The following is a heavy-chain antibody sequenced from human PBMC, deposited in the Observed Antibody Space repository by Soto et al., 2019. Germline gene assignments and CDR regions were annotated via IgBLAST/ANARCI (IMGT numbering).Heavy chain of an antibody. CDR3: ARDTGDPSQYCSGGSCYYRLIDY. J-gene: IGHJ4*02. CDR1: GYTFTSYG. D-gene: IGHD2-15*01. CDR2: ISTYNGNT. V-gene: IGHV1-18*01. Sequence: QVQLVQSGAEVKKPGASVKVSCKASGYTFTSYGISWVRQAPGQGLEWMGWISTYNGNTNYAQKLQGRVTMTTDTSTSTAYMELRSLRSDDTAVYYCARDTGDPSQYCSGGSCYYRLIDYWGQGTLVTVSS.